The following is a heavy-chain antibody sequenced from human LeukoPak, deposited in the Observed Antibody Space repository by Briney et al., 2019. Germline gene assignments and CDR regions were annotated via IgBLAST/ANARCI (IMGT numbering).Heavy chain of an antibody. CDR2: IYYHGST. CDR1: GGSISSSNYY. CDR3: ARGRSTRKTYYYYYMDV. J-gene: IGHJ6*03. Sequence: SETLSLTCTVSGGSISSSNYYWGWIRQPPGKGLEWIGTIYYHGSTYYNPSLKSRVTISVDTSKNQFSLKLSSVTAADTAVYYCARGRSTRKTYYYYYMDVWGKGTTVTVSS. V-gene: IGHV4-39*01. D-gene: IGHD2-2*01.